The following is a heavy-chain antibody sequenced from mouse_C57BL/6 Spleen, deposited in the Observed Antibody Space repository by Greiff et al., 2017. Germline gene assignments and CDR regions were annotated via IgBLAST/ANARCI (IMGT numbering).Heavy chain of an antibody. D-gene: IGHD1-1*01. CDR2: INPYNGGT. J-gene: IGHJ2*01. CDR1: GYTFTDYY. Sequence: VQLQQSGPVLVKPGASVKMSCKASGYTFTDYYMNWVKQSHGKSLEWIGVINPYNGGTSYNQKFKGKATLTVDKSSSTAYMELNSLTSEDSAVYYCARSNYYGSVDYWGQGTTLTVSS. CDR3: ARSNYYGSVDY. V-gene: IGHV1-19*01.